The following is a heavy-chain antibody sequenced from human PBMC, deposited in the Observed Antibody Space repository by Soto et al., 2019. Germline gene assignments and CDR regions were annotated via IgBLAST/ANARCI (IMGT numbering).Heavy chain of an antibody. Sequence: PGGSLRLSCAASGFTFSSYGMHWVRQAPGKGLEWVAVISYDGSNKYYADSVKGRFTISRDNSKNTLYLQMNSLRAEDTAVYYCAKDRGSVSYLVTLGKHGMDVWGQGTTVTVSS. CDR2: ISYDGSNK. V-gene: IGHV3-30*18. CDR3: AKDRGSVSYLVTLGKHGMDV. D-gene: IGHD1-26*01. CDR1: GFTFSSYG. J-gene: IGHJ6*02.